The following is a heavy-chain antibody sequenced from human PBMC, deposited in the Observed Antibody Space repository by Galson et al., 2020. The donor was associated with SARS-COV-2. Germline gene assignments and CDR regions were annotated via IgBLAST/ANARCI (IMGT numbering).Heavy chain of an antibody. CDR3: ARVSGGGYRRGFDY. J-gene: IGHJ4*02. D-gene: IGHD5-18*01. V-gene: IGHV4-31*03. CDR2: IYYSGSP. Sequence: SETLSLTCTVSGGSISSGGYYWSWIRQHPGKGMEWIGYIYYSGSPYYNPCLKSRVTISVDTSKNQFSLKLSSVTAADTAVYYCARVSGGGYRRGFDYWGQGTLVTVSS. CDR1: GGSISSGGYY.